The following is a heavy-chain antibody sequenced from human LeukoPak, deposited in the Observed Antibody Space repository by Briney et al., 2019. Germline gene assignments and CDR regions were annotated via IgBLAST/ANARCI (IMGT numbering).Heavy chain of an antibody. CDR3: ARGLSGPDAFDI. V-gene: IGHV1-8*02. CDR2: MNPNSGNT. Sequence: GASVKVSCKASGGTFSSYAISWVRQAPGQGLEWMGWMNPNSGNTGYAQKFQGRVTMTRNTSISTAYMELSSLRSEDTAAYYCARGLSGPDAFDIWGQGTMVTVSS. CDR1: GGTFSSYA. D-gene: IGHD3-10*01. J-gene: IGHJ3*02.